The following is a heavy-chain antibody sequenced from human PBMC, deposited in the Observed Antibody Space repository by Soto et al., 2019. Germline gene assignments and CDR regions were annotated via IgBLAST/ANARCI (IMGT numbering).Heavy chain of an antibody. D-gene: IGHD1-20*01. Sequence: QVQLQESGPGLVKPSETLSLTCTVSGGSVSSDYWNWIRQPPGKGLEWIGYVYYSGGATYNPSLKRRVTISVDTAKDQFSLKLRSVTAADTAVYYWARTNWNANWFDPWGQGTLVTVSS. V-gene: IGHV4-59*02. CDR3: ARTNWNANWFDP. CDR2: VYYSGGA. CDR1: GGSVSSDY. J-gene: IGHJ5*02.